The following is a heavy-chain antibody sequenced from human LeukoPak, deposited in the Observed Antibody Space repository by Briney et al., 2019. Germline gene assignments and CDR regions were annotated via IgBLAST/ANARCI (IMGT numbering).Heavy chain of an antibody. CDR3: ARRGLVAGIYDLVYGFDL. D-gene: IGHD3/OR15-3a*01. V-gene: IGHV1-8*03. Sequence: ASVKVSCKAAGYSFTIFHINWVRQAPAQGPEWMGWVNPDTGNTGFAQKFQGRVTITQNSSLTTVYMELSSLTSEDTAVYYCARRGLVAGIYDLVYGFDLWGQGTMVTVSS. CDR2: VNPDTGNT. CDR1: GYSFTIFH. J-gene: IGHJ3*01.